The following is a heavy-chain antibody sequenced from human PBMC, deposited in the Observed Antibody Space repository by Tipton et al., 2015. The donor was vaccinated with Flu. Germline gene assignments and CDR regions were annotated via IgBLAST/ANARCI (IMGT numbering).Heavy chain of an antibody. J-gene: IGHJ1*01. V-gene: IGHV4-38-2*02. D-gene: IGHD6-19*01. CDR3: AREKDSSGSEYFQH. Sequence: TLSLTCTVSGSPISSGYYWGWIRQSPGKGLEWIGCIYSSGSTYYNPSLKSRVTISLDTSKNQFSLKLSSVTAADTAVYYCAREKDSSGSEYFQHWGQGTLVTVSS. CDR1: GSPISSGYY. CDR2: IYSSGST.